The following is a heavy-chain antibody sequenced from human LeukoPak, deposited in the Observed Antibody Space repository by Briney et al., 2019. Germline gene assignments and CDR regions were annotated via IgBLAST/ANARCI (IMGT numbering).Heavy chain of an antibody. J-gene: IGHJ5*02. Sequence: GESLKISCKGSGLTFTSYWSGWVRQMPGKGLEWMGIIYPGDSDTRYSPSFQGQVTISADTSINTAYLQWSSLKASDTAMYYCARLDLEGPFDPWGQGTLVTVSS. V-gene: IGHV5-51*01. CDR3: ARLDLEGPFDP. CDR1: GLTFTSYW. CDR2: IYPGDSDT.